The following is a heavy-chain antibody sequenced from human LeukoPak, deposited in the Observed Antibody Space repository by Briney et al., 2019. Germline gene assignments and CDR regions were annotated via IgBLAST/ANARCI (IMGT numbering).Heavy chain of an antibody. CDR3: ARAHVVRGVIIVDY. V-gene: IGHV1-18*01. D-gene: IGHD3-10*01. CDR2: IRAYNGNT. J-gene: IGHJ4*02. Sequence: ASVKVSCKASGYTFTSYGISWVRQAPGQGLEWMGWIRAYNGNTNYAQKLQGRVTMTTDTSTSTAYMELRSLRSDDTAVYYCARAHVVRGVIIVDYWGQGTLVTASS. CDR1: GYTFTSYG.